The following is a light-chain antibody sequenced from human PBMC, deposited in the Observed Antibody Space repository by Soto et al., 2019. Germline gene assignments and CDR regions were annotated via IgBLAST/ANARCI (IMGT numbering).Light chain of an antibody. V-gene: IGKV1-39*01. CDR3: QQTYTVPYT. J-gene: IGKJ2*01. CDR1: QSRGRF. Sequence: DIQMTQSPSSLSASVGDRVTITCRASQSRGRFLNWYQQKPGKAPKLLIYATSSLQSGVPSRFSGSGSGTDFTLTISSLQPEDFATYYCQQTYTVPYTFGQGTNLEI. CDR2: ATS.